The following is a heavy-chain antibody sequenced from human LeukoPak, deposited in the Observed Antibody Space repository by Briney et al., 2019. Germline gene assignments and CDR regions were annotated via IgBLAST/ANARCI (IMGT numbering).Heavy chain of an antibody. J-gene: IGHJ4*02. CDR2: ISSDGSNE. Sequence: GGSLRLSCAASGFTFSSFAMHWVRQAPGKGLAWVALISSDGSNEYYADSVKGRFSISRDNSKNTLYLQMNSLRAEDTAVYYCARIGYSSSWSGDYWGQGTLATVSS. CDR1: GFTFSSFA. D-gene: IGHD6-13*01. CDR3: ARIGYSSSWSGDY. V-gene: IGHV3-30-3*01.